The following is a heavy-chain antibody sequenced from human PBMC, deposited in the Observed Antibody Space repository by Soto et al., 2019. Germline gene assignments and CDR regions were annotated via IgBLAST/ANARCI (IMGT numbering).Heavy chain of an antibody. CDR1: GYTFTSYD. CDR3: ARGDCSSTSCYFYYYYGMDV. Sequence: ASVKVSCKASGYTFTSYDINWVRQATGQGLEWMGWMNPNSGNTGYAQKFQGRVTMTRNTSISTAYMELSSLRSEDTAVYYCARGDCSSTSCYFYYYYGMDVWGQGTTVPVSS. CDR2: MNPNSGNT. D-gene: IGHD2-2*01. J-gene: IGHJ6*02. V-gene: IGHV1-8*01.